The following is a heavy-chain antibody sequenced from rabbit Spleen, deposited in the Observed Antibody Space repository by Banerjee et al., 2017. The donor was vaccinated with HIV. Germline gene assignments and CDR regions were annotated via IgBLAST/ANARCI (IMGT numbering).Heavy chain of an antibody. J-gene: IGHJ4*01. CDR1: GSSFSGNY. D-gene: IGHD5-1*01. CDR3: ARAGEGGDGYLNL. V-gene: IGHV1S45*01. Sequence: QEQLEESGGDLVKPEGSLTLTCTASGSSFSGNYICWVRQAPGKGLEWIACIYVGSGGGTKYATWAKGRFTISKTSSTTVTLQMTSLTVADTATYFCARAGEGGDGYLNLWGPGTLVTVS. CDR2: IYVGSGGGT.